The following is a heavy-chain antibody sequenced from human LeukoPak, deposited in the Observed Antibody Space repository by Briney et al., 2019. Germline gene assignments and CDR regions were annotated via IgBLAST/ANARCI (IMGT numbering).Heavy chain of an antibody. CDR1: GFTFSTYA. Sequence: PGGSLRLSCAASGFTFSTYAMSWVRQAPGKGLEWVSAVSGNGGSTNYADSVKGRFTISRDNSKNTVYLQMNSLRAEDTAVCYCAKSPGSTYLFDYWGQGTLVTVSS. J-gene: IGHJ4*02. CDR2: VSGNGGST. CDR3: AKSPGSTYLFDY. V-gene: IGHV3-23*01. D-gene: IGHD2-2*01.